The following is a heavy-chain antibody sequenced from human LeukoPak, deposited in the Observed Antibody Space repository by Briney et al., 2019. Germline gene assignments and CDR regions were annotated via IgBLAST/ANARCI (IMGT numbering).Heavy chain of an antibody. D-gene: IGHD3-10*01. V-gene: IGHV3-7*01. CDR2: IMQDGSEK. CDR3: ARESGSGSLDY. J-gene: IGHJ4*02. Sequence: PGGSLRLSCAASGFSFSSYWMSWVRQAPGKGLEWVANIMQDGSEKYYVDSVKGRFTISRDDAKNSLYLQMNSLRAEDTAVYYCARESGSGSLDYWGQGTLVTVSS. CDR1: GFSFSSYW.